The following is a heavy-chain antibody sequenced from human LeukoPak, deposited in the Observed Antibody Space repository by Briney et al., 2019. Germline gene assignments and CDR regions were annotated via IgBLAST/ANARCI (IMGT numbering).Heavy chain of an antibody. CDR2: FSGGGSTV. CDR3: ARGGSFVEY. D-gene: IGHD3-10*01. V-gene: IGHV3-48*03. CDR1: GFTFSNYE. Sequence: GGSLRLSCAASGFTFSNYEMHWVRRAPGKGLEWVSYFSGGGSTVYYADSVKGRFTVSRDNAKNSLYLQMSSLRAEDTAVYYCARGGSFVEYWGQGTLVSVSS. J-gene: IGHJ4*02.